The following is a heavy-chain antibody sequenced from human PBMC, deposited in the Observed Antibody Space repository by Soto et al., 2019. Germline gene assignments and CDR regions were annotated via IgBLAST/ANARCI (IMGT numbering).Heavy chain of an antibody. CDR1: GFSLSTSGEG. D-gene: IGHD2-2*01. V-gene: IGHV2-5*02. J-gene: IGHJ5*02. CDR3: AHRRDATVRVPAAISAWFDP. CDR2: IFWDDDK. Sequence: SGPTLVNPTQTLTLTCTFSGFSLSTSGEGVGWIRQPPGKALEWLALIFWDDDKRYNSSLRGRLTITKATSKNQVVLTLTNMDPVDTATYYCAHRRDATVRVPAAISAWFDPWGQGTQVTVSS.